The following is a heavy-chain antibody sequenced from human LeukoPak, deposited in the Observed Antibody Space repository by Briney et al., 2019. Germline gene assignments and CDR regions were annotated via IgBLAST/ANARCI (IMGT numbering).Heavy chain of an antibody. CDR3: ARYCSSATCNDAFDF. CDR2: INPNSGGT. J-gene: IGHJ3*01. Sequence: ASVTVSCKASGYTFTGYYMHWVRQAPGQGLEWMGWINPNSGGTNYAQKFQGWVTMTRDTSISTAYMELSRLRSDDTAVYYCARYCSSATCNDAFDFGGQGTMVTVSS. D-gene: IGHD2-2*01. V-gene: IGHV1-2*04. CDR1: GYTFTGYY.